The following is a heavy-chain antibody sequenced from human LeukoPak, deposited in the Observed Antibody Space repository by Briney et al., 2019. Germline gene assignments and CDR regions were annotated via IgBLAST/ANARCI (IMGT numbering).Heavy chain of an antibody. Sequence: ASVKVSCKASGYTFTNFAISWVRQAPGGGLEWMGWINTYNGHTDYAQRLQDRVTMTTDTSTSTAYMELRGLRSDDTAMYYCAREDLCGGNVYRCGGSDNWGQGTLVTVSS. CDR2: INTYNGHT. CDR1: GYTFTNFA. V-gene: IGHV1-18*01. D-gene: IGHD4-23*01. CDR3: AREDLCGGNVYRCGGSDN. J-gene: IGHJ4*02.